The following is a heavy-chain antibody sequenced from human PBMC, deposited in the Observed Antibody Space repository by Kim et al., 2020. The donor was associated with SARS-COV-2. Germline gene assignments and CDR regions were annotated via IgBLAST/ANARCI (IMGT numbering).Heavy chain of an antibody. CDR1: GFTFSSYG. D-gene: IGHD1-26*01. V-gene: IGHV3-30*18. Sequence: GGSLRLSCAASGFTFSSYGMHWVRQAPGKGLEWVAVISYDGSNKYYADSVKDRFTISRDNSKNTLYLQMNSLRAEDTAVYYCAKDSYSGSTRGTYWGQGTLVTVSS. CDR2: ISYDGSNK. CDR3: AKDSYSGSTRGTY. J-gene: IGHJ4*02.